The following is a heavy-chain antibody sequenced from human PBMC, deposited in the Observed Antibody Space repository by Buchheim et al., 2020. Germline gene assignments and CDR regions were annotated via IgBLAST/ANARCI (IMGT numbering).Heavy chain of an antibody. V-gene: IGHV3-15*01. J-gene: IGHJ4*02. CDR1: GFTFSDAW. CDR3: TTVSGSYYSVNY. CDR2: FKSKADGGAT. D-gene: IGHD1-26*01. Sequence: EVQLVESGGGLVKPGGSLRLSCAASGFTFSDAWMSWVRQAPGKGLEWVGRFKSKADGGATDYAAPGKGRFTISRDDSKNTLYLQMNSLKTEDTAVYYCTTVSGSYYSVNYWGQGTL.